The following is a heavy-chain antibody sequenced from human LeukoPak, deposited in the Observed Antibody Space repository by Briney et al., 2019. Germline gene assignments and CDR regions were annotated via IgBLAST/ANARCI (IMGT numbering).Heavy chain of an antibody. CDR1: GFTFSSYA. CDR2: ISYDGSNK. V-gene: IGHV3-30*01. Sequence: GGSLRLSCAASGFTFSSYAMHWVRQAPGKGLEWVAVISYDGSNKYYADPVKVRFTISRDNCKNTLYLQMNSLRAEDTAVYYCASAQSGWVLAPLDYWGQGNLVTVSS. CDR3: ASAQSGWVLAPLDY. D-gene: IGHD2-8*02. J-gene: IGHJ4*02.